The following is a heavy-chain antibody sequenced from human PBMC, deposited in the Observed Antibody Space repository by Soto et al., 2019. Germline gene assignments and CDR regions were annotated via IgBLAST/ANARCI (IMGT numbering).Heavy chain of an antibody. V-gene: IGHV4-30-4*01. CDR2: IYYSGST. D-gene: IGHD5-18*01. CDR3: ASMKDTAMAPYDY. Sequence: PSETLSLTCTVSGGSISSGDYYWSWIRQPPGKGLEWIGYIYYSGSTYYNPSLKSRVTISVDTSKNQFSLKLSAVTAADTAVYYCASMKDTAMAPYDYWGQVTLFTVSS. J-gene: IGHJ4*02. CDR1: GGSISSGDYY.